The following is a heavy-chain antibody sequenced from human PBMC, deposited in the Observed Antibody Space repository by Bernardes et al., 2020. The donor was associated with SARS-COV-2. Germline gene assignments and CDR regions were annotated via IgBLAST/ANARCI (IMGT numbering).Heavy chain of an antibody. V-gene: IGHV3-33*01. CDR3: ARADSSGYSGVDY. Sequence: SLRLSCATSGFTFSNYAIHWVRQAPGKGLEWVAVIWYDGSYKYYADSVKGRFTISRDNSKNTLYLQMNSLRVEDTAVYYCARADSSGYSGVDYWGQGTPVTVSS. J-gene: IGHJ4*02. CDR1: GFTFSNYA. D-gene: IGHD3-22*01. CDR2: IWYDGSYK.